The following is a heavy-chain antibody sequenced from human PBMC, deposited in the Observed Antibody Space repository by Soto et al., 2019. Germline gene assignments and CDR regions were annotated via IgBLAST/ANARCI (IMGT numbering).Heavy chain of an antibody. CDR3: ARYSSSQNWFDP. CDR1: GGTFSSYA. V-gene: IGHV1-69*13. J-gene: IGHJ5*02. Sequence: SVKVSCKASGGTFSSYAISWVRQAPGQGLEWMGGIIPIFGTANYAQKFQGRVTITADESTSTAYMELSSPRSEDTAVYYCARYSSSQNWFDPWGQGTLVTVSS. D-gene: IGHD6-13*01. CDR2: IIPIFGTA.